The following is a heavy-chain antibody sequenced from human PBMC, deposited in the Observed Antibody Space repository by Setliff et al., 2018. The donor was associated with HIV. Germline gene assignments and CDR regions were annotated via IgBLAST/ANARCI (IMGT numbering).Heavy chain of an antibody. J-gene: IGHJ3*01. CDR3: AREGRWLEHPYGFAV. D-gene: IGHD3-10*01. CDR2: IYYNGNR. V-gene: IGHV4-59*01. CDR1: GGSIGNYY. Sequence: LSLTCTVSGGSIGNYYWNWIRQSPGKGLEWIAYIYYNGNRNYNPSLKSRVTISVDTTKNQFSLKMASVTAADTAVYYRAREGRWLEHPYGFAVWGQGRLVTVS.